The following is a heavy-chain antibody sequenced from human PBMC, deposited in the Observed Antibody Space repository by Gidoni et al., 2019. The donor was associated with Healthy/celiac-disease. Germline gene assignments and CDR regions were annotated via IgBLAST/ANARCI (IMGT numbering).Heavy chain of an antibody. CDR3: ARMYCRGGSCYSGDAFDI. J-gene: IGHJ3*02. V-gene: IGHV3-74*01. CDR1: GVTFSSYW. CDR2: INSGGSST. D-gene: IGHD2-15*01. Sequence: EVQLVESGGGLVQPGGSLSLSCAAAGVTFSSYWLHWVRQAPGKGLVWVSGINSGGSSTSYADSVKGRFTISRDNAKNTLYLQMNSLRAEDTAVYYCARMYCRGGSCYSGDAFDIWGQGTMVTVSS.